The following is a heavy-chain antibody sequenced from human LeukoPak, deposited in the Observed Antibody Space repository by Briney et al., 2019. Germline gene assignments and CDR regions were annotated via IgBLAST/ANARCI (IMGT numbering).Heavy chain of an antibody. Sequence: GGSLRLSCAASGSTFSSYGMHWVRQAPGKGLEWVAVIWYDGSNKYYADSVKGRFTISRDNSKNTLYLQMNSLRAEDTAVYYCATVGLLYDSSGYYWGQGTLVTVSS. V-gene: IGHV3-33*01. J-gene: IGHJ4*02. D-gene: IGHD3-22*01. CDR1: GSTFSSYG. CDR3: ATVGLLYDSSGYY. CDR2: IWYDGSNK.